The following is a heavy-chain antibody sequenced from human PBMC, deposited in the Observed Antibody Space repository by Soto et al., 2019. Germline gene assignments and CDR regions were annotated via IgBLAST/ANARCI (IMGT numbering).Heavy chain of an antibody. CDR2: INHSGST. Sequence: SETLSLTCAVYGGSFSGYYWSWIRQPPAKGLEWIGEINHSGSTNYNPSLKSRVTISVDTSKNQFSLKLSSVTAADTAVYYCAKDSGYNYGYFRWFDPWGQGTLVTVSS. J-gene: IGHJ5*02. CDR1: GGSFSGYY. D-gene: IGHD5-18*01. V-gene: IGHV4-34*01. CDR3: AKDSGYNYGYFRWFDP.